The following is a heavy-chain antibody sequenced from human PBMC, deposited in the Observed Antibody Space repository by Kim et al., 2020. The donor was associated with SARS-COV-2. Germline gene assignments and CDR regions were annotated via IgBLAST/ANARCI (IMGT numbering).Heavy chain of an antibody. V-gene: IGHV4-34*01. Sequence: SETLSLTCAVYGGSFSGYYWSWIRQPPGKGLEWIGEINHSGSTNYNPSLKSRVTISVDTSKNQFSLKLSSVTAADTAVYYCAGSPVLLWFGELSTKEEKWGQGTLVTVSS. CDR3: AGSPVLLWFGELSTKEEK. CDR1: GGSFSGYY. CDR2: INHSGST. J-gene: IGHJ4*02. D-gene: IGHD3-10*01.